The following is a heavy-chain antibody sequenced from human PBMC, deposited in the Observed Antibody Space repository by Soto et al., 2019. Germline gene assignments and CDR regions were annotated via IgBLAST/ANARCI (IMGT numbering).Heavy chain of an antibody. Sequence: ASVKVSCKASGYTFTSYDINWVQQAPGQGLEWMGWISAYNGNTNYAQKLQGRVTMTTDTSTSTAYMELRSLRSDDTAVYYCAVDCISTSCYVGYWGQGTLVTVSS. CDR3: AVDCISTSCYVGY. D-gene: IGHD2-2*01. CDR1: GYTFTSYD. J-gene: IGHJ4*02. CDR2: ISAYNGNT. V-gene: IGHV1-18*01.